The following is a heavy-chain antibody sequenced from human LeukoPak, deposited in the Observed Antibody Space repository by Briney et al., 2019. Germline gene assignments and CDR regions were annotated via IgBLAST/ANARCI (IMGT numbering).Heavy chain of an antibody. CDR2: ISSSSSYI. D-gene: IGHD6-13*01. J-gene: IGHJ4*02. CDR1: GFTFSSYS. CDR3: ARAPSSSWYDEYYFDY. Sequence: GGSLRLSCAASGFTFSSYSMNWVRQAPGKGLEWVSSISSSSSYIYYADSVKGRFTISRDNAKNSLYLQMNSLRAEDTAVYYYARAPSSSWYDEYYFDYWGQGTLVTVSS. V-gene: IGHV3-21*01.